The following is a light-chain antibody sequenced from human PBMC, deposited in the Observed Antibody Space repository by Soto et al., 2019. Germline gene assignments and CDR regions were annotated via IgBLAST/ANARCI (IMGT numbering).Light chain of an antibody. J-gene: IGLJ2*01. Sequence: QSALTQPASVSGSPGQSITISCTGTSSNVGSYRFVSWYQQQPGKAPKLMMYEGSKRPSGVSDRFSGSKSGNTASLTISGLQAEDEADYYCCSYAGTSTVIFGGGTKLTVL. CDR2: EGS. V-gene: IGLV2-23*01. CDR3: CSYAGTSTVI. CDR1: SSNVGSYRF.